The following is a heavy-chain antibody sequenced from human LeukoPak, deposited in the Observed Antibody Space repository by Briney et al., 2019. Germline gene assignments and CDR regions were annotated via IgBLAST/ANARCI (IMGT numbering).Heavy chain of an antibody. CDR3: ARGYCGGDCYGD. V-gene: IGHV3-21*01. Sequence: PGGSLRLSCAASGFTFSDYFMNWVRQAPGKGLEYVSSISGSSRHIYYADAVKGRFTISRDNTKSSLYLQMNSLRVEDMAVYYCARGYCGGDCYGDWGQGTLVTVSS. J-gene: IGHJ1*01. D-gene: IGHD2-21*02. CDR2: ISGSSRHI. CDR1: GFTFSDYF.